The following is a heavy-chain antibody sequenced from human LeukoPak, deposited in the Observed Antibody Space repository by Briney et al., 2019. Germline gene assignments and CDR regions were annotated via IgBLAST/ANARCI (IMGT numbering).Heavy chain of an antibody. J-gene: IGHJ3*02. CDR2: IDQSGGRN. Sequence: GGSLRLSCAASGFTFSSYEMTWVRQAPGRGLEWVANIDQSGGRNNYVDSVKGRFTISRDNAKNSLFLEMSSLRADDTAVYFCARDVEGGTFDIWGQGTTVTVSS. CDR1: GFTFSSYE. CDR3: ARDVEGGTFDI. V-gene: IGHV3-7*05. D-gene: IGHD3-16*01.